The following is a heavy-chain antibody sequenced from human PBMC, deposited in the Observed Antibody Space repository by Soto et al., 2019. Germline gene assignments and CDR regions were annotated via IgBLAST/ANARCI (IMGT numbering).Heavy chain of an antibody. CDR3: ARESEDLTSNFDY. CDR1: GFSFSISP. V-gene: IGHV3-21*06. CDR2: ISSTTNYI. J-gene: IGHJ4*02. Sequence: VHLVESGGGVVQPGRSLRLSCAASGFSFSISPMHWVRQAPGKGLEWVSSISSTTNYIYYGDSMKGRFTISRDNAKNSLYLEMNSLRAEDTAVYYCARESEDLTSNFDYWGQGTLVTVSS.